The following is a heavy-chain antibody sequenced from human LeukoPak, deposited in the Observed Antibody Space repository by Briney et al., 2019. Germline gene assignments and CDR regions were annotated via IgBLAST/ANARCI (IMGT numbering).Heavy chain of an antibody. CDR3: ARGRLGRQHASFFDS. J-gene: IGHJ4*01. D-gene: IGHD2-2*01. Sequence: SETLSFTCSVSDGSMGTYYWGWIRQPPGKRLEWIGYIYYSGSTTYNPSLKSRVTVSVDTSKNQFSLKLTSMTAADTAVYYCARGRLGRQHASFFDSWGHGTLVTVSS. V-gene: IGHV4-59*08. CDR1: DGSMGTYY. CDR2: IYYSGST.